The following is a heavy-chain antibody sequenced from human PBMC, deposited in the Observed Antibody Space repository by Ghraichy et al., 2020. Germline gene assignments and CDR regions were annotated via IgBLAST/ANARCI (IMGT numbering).Heavy chain of an antibody. CDR2: MRYDGTNK. J-gene: IGHJ6*02. D-gene: IGHD3-10*01. V-gene: IGHV3-30*02. CDR3: ARDTGNYGSGAYYNSYYYVMDV. Sequence: LSLTCAASGFTFSKYGMHWVRQAPGKGLEWVAFMRYDGTNKKYADSVMGRFTISRDNSNNTLSLQMNSLKPEDTAVYHCARDTGNYGSGAYYNSYYYVMDVWGLGTTVTVSS. CDR1: GFTFSKYG.